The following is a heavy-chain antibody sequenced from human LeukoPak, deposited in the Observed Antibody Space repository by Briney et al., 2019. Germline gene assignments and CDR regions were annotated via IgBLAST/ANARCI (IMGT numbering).Heavy chain of an antibody. V-gene: IGHV4-4*07. CDR2: IYISGST. CDR3: ARGPESSGYYTFDF. D-gene: IGHD3-22*01. J-gene: IGHJ4*02. Sequence: KPSETLSLTCTVSGASISSFYWSWLRQPAGKGREWFGRIYISGSTNYNPSLKSRVTMSLDTSKNQFSLKLTSVTAADTAVYYCARGPESSGYYTFDFWGQGTLVTVSS. CDR1: GASISSFY.